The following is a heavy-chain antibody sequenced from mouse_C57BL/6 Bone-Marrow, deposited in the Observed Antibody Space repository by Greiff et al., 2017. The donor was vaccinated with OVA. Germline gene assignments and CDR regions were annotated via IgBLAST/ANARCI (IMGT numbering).Heavy chain of an antibody. D-gene: IGHD1-1*01. J-gene: IGHJ2*01. CDR1: GYTFTDHY. Sequence: QVHVKQPGAELVRPGSSVKISCKASGYTFTDHYINWVKQRPGQGLEWIGWIYPGSGNTKYNEKFKGKATLTVDTSSSTAYMQLSSLTSEDSAVYFCARSHYYYPHFDYWGQGTTLTVSS. CDR3: ARSHYYYPHFDY. CDR2: IYPGSGNT. V-gene: IGHV1-84*01.